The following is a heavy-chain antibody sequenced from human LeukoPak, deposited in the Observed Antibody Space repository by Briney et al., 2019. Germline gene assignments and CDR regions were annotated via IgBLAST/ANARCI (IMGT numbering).Heavy chain of an antibody. CDR3: ARDGGEVVVAATVPFYYYYYYMDV. J-gene: IGHJ6*03. CDR1: GFTFSSYA. D-gene: IGHD2-15*01. CDR2: ISYDGSNK. V-gene: IGHV3-30*04. Sequence: PGGSLRLSCAASGFTFSSYAMHWVRQAPGKGLEWVAVISYDGSNKYYADSVKGRFTISRDNSKNTLYLQMNSLRAEDTAVYYCARDGGEVVVAATVPFYYYYYYMDVWGKGTTVTVSS.